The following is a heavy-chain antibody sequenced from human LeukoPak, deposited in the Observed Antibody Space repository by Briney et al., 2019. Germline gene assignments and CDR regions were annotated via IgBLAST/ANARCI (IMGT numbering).Heavy chain of an antibody. J-gene: IGHJ4*02. CDR2: ISVSGGST. CDR3: AKDLLYSSSSAVDS. CDR1: GFTFSSDA. Sequence: GGSLRLSCVASGFTFSSDAMSWVRQAPGKGLEWVSAISVSGGSTYYADSVKGRFTISRDNSKNTLYLQMDSLRAEDTAVYYCAKDLLYSSSSAVDSWGQGSLVTVSS. D-gene: IGHD6-6*01. V-gene: IGHV3-23*01.